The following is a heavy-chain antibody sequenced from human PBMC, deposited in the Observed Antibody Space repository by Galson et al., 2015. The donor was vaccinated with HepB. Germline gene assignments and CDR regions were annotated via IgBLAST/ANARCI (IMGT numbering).Heavy chain of an antibody. CDR1: GFTFSSYG. Sequence: SLRLSCAASGFTFSSYGMPWVRQAPGKGLEWVAVIWYDGSNKYYADSVKGRFTISRDNSKNSLYLQMNSLRAEDTAVYYCARDNVLFCSSSIPVYGGQGTLGTVSS. D-gene: IGHD6-6*01. J-gene: IGHJ4*02. CDR2: IWYDGSNK. V-gene: IGHV3-33*01. CDR3: ARDNVLFCSSSIPVY.